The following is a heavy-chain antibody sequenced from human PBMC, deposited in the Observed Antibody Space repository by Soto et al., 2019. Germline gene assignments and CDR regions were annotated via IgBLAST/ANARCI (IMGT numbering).Heavy chain of an antibody. J-gene: IGHJ6*02. CDR1: GFTFSSYA. V-gene: IGHV3-30-3*01. D-gene: IGHD3-3*01. CDR3: AREAHTQSLRFLEWSTNYYYYYYGMDV. CDR2: ISYDGSNK. Sequence: QVQLVESGGGVVQPGRSLRLSCAASGFTFSSYAMHWVRQAPGKGLEWVAVISYDGSNKYYADSVKGRFTISRDNSKNTLYLQKNSLRAEDTAVYYCAREAHTQSLRFLEWSTNYYYYYYGMDVWGQGTTVTVSS.